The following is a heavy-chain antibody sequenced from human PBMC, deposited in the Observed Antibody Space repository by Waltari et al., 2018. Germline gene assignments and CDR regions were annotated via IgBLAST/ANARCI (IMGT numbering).Heavy chain of an antibody. CDR1: GGSLNSYY. J-gene: IGHJ4*02. D-gene: IGHD3-16*01. V-gene: IGHV4-4*07. CDR3: ARGVAGEFYFDY. CDR2: IYASGTT. Sequence: QVQLQESGPGLVKPSETLSLTCSVSGGSLNSYYWSWIRQSAGKGLEWLGRIYASGTTTYNPSLESRITLSVDTSKNQFSLKLSSVTAADTAVYFCARGVAGEFYFDYWGQGTLVTVSS.